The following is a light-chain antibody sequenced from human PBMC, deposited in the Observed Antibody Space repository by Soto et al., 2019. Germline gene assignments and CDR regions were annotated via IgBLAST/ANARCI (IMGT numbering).Light chain of an antibody. CDR1: QSISSY. CDR2: AAS. Sequence: DIQMTQSPXSXXASVGDRVTITCRASQSISSYLNWYQQKPGKAPKLLIYAASSLQSGVPSRFSGSGSGTDFTLTISSLQPEDFATYYCQQSYSTPGYTFGQGTKLEIK. J-gene: IGKJ2*01. V-gene: IGKV1-39*01. CDR3: QQSYSTPGYT.